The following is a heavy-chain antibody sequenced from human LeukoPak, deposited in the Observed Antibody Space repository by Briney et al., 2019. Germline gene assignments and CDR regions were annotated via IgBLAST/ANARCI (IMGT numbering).Heavy chain of an antibody. CDR1: GYSFTGYD. V-gene: IGHV1-8*01. J-gene: IGHJ6*03. Sequence: ASVKVSCKASGYSFTGYDINWVRQATGQGLGWMGWMNPNNGNTGYAQRFQGRVTMTRDTATGTAYMELSSLKFEDTAVYYCARPTGRPSNYYSMDVWGKGTTVAVSS. CDR2: MNPNNGNT. CDR3: ARPTGRPSNYYSMDV. D-gene: IGHD1-26*01.